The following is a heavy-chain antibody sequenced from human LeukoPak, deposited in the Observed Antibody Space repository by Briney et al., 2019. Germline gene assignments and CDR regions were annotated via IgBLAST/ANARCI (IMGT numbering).Heavy chain of an antibody. V-gene: IGHV4-59*01. CDR1: GGSISYFY. Sequence: SETLSLTCTVSGGSISYFYWSWIRQPPGKGLEWIGYIYYSGSTNYNPSLRSRVTISVDTSKNQFSLKLSSVTAADTAVYYCARSKDILTGYCFDYWGQGTLVTVSS. CDR3: ARSKDILTGYCFDY. J-gene: IGHJ4*02. CDR2: IYYSGST. D-gene: IGHD3-9*01.